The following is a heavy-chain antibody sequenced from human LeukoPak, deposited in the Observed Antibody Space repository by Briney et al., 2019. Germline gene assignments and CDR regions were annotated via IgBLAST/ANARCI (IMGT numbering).Heavy chain of an antibody. Sequence: GASVKVSCKASGYTFTGYYMHWVRQAPGQGLEWMGWINPNSGGTNYAQKFQGRVTMTRDTSISTAYMELSRLRSDDTAVYYCARDCEIISAAGPNWFDPWGQGTLVTVSS. CDR3: ARDCEIISAAGPNWFDP. D-gene: IGHD6-13*01. CDR2: INPNSGGT. V-gene: IGHV1-2*02. CDR1: GYTFTGYY. J-gene: IGHJ5*02.